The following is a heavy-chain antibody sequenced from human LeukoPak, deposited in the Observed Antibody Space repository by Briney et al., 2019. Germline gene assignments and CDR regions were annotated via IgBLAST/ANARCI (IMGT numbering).Heavy chain of an antibody. CDR2: INSDGSST. D-gene: IGHD1-26*01. Sequence: GGSLRLSCAASGFTFSSYWMHWVRQTPGKGLVWVSRINSDGSSTRYADSVKGRFTISRDTSKNTLYLQMNSLRAEDTAVYYCARDTLVGAIDYWGQGTLVTVSS. CDR3: ARDTLVGAIDY. CDR1: GFTFSSYW. V-gene: IGHV3-74*01. J-gene: IGHJ4*02.